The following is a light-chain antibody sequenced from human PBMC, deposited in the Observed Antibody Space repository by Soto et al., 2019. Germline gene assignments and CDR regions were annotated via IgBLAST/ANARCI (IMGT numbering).Light chain of an antibody. V-gene: IGKV3-20*01. CDR2: GSS. Sequence: EVVLTQSPGTLSLSPGERATLSCRASQSVSNKYLAWYQQKPGQAPRLLIFGSSDRATGILDRFSGSGSGTDFTLTISRLEPEDFAVYYCQQYGSSPPYTFGHGTKLEIK. CDR1: QSVSNKY. J-gene: IGKJ2*01. CDR3: QQYGSSPPYT.